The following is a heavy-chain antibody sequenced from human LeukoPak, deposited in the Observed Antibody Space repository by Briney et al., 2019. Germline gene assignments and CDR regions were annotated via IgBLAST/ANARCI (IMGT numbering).Heavy chain of an antibody. CDR2: ISGSGDST. Sequence: TGGSLRLSCAASGFTFSSYAMSWVRQAPGKGLEWVSAISGSGDSTYYADSVKGRFTISRDNSKNTLYLQMNSLRAEDTAVYYCAARIAVAVVREPGDLDFPRKQFDYWGQGTLVTVSS. CDR1: GFTFSSYA. CDR3: AARIAVAVVREPGDLDFPRKQFDY. J-gene: IGHJ4*02. D-gene: IGHD6-19*01. V-gene: IGHV3-23*01.